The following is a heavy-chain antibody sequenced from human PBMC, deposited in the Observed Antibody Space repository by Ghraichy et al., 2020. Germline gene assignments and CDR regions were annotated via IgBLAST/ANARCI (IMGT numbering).Heavy chain of an antibody. CDR1: GVYDRGDAYY. Sequence: LSLTCSVSGVYDRGDAYYWTWVRQSPGRRPQWIGEIYNTGYTDYDPSLRSRVTMSVDMSKKQFFLRMKSVTAADTAVYFCARGRYDRGFDLWGQGMQVIVSS. CDR2: IYNTGYT. CDR3: ARGRYDRGFDL. V-gene: IGHV4-61*08. D-gene: IGHD5-12*01. J-gene: IGHJ4*02.